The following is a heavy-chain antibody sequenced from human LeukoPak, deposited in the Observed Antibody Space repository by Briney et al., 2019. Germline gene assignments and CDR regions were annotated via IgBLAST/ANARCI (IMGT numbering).Heavy chain of an antibody. CDR1: GFKFIDAW. J-gene: IGHJ4*02. D-gene: IGHD2-2*01. V-gene: IGHV3-15*01. CDR2: IKSKGGGGTA. CDR3: AWVTKAPAVAGY. Sequence: RAGGSLRLSCAASGFKFIDAWMSWVRQAPGKGLEWVGRIKSKGGGGTADYTAPVEGRFTISRDDSKDMIYLQMNSLTTEDTATYYCAWVTKAPAVAGYWGQGVLVIVSS.